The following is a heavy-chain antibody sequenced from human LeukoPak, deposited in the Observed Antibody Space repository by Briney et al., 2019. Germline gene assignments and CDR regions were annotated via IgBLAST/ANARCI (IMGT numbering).Heavy chain of an antibody. CDR2: IRYDGSNK. D-gene: IGHD2-2*01. Sequence: GGSLRLSCAASGFTFSSYGMHWVRQAPGKGLEWVAFIRYDGSNKYYADSVKGRFTMSRDNSKNTLYLQMNSLRVEDTAAYYCAKESPEDIVIVPAAIEAAGPFDHWGQGTLVTVSS. CDR3: AKESPEDIVIVPAAIEAAGPFDH. J-gene: IGHJ4*02. V-gene: IGHV3-30*02. CDR1: GFTFSSYG.